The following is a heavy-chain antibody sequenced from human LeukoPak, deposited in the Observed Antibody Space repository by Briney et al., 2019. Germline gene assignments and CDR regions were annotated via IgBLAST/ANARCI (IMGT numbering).Heavy chain of an antibody. CDR3: AKETNWNPTLDY. CDR1: GFTFSSYG. Sequence: GSLRLSCAASGFTFSSYGMHWVRQAPGKGLEWVAFIRYDGSNKYYADSVKGRFTISRDNSKNTLYLQMNSLRAEDTAVYYCAKETNWNPTLDYWGQGTLVTVSS. D-gene: IGHD1-1*01. J-gene: IGHJ4*02. CDR2: IRYDGSNK. V-gene: IGHV3-30*02.